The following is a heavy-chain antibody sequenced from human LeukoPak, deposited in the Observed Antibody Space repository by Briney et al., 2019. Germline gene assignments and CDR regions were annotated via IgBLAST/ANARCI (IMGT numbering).Heavy chain of an antibody. CDR3: VRDSAHVVAVPAVFPPGLDNWFDP. D-gene: IGHD2-2*01. CDR1: GFTFSDYF. CDR2: ISGSSSNT. J-gene: IGHJ5*02. Sequence: KPGGSLRLSCAASGFTFSDYFMSWIRQAPGKGLEWVSYISGSSSNTKYADSVKGRFTISRDNAKNSLYLQMNSLRAEDTAVYYCVRDSAHVVAVPAVFPPGLDNWFDPWGQGTLVTVSS. V-gene: IGHV3-11*05.